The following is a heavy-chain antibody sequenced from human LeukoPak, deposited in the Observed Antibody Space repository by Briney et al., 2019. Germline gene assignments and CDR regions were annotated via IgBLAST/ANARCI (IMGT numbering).Heavy chain of an antibody. J-gene: IGHJ4*02. CDR1: GFTFSSFG. D-gene: IGHD6-19*01. CDR2: ISSTGGTA. CDR3: ARDAVTGYSSGWYKPFPFDY. Sequence: PGGSLRLSCAASGFTFSSFGMSWVRQAPGKGLEWVSAISSTGGTAYYADSVKGRFTISRDNSKNTLYLQMNSLRAEDTAVYYCARDAVTGYSSGWYKPFPFDYWGQGTLVTVSS. V-gene: IGHV3-23*01.